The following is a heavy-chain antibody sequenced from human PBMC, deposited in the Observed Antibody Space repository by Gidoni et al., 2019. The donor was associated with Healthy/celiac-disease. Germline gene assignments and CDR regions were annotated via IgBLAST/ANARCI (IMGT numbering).Heavy chain of an antibody. D-gene: IGHD3-10*01. J-gene: IGHJ4*02. CDR2: IYHSGST. CDR1: GYSISSGYS. V-gene: IGHV4-38-2*02. Sequence: QVQLQESGPGLVKPSETLSLTCAVSGYSISSGYSWGWIRQPPGKGLEWIGSIYHSGSTYYNPSLKSRVTISVDTSKNQFSLKLSSVTAADTAVYYCARDSSYYGSGSQAPFDYWGQGTLVTVSS. CDR3: ARDSSYYGSGSQAPFDY.